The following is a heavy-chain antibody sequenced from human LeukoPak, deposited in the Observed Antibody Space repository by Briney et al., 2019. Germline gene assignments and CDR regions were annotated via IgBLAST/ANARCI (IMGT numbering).Heavy chain of an antibody. J-gene: IGHJ4*02. V-gene: IGHV3-21*01. Sequence: GGSLRLSCAASGFTFSSYSMIWVRQAPGKGLEWVSSISSSSSYIYYADSVKGRFTISRDNAKNSLYLQMNSLRAEDTAVYYCARGHIVVVTAHFDYWGQGTLVTVSS. CDR3: ARGHIVVVTAHFDY. D-gene: IGHD2-21*02. CDR2: ISSSSSYI. CDR1: GFTFSSYS.